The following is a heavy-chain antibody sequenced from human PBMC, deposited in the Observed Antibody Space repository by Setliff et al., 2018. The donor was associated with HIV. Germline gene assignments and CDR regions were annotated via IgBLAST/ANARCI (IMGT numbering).Heavy chain of an antibody. CDR2: IIPILGIA. J-gene: IGHJ4*02. CDR1: GYTFTSYA. V-gene: IGHV1-69*10. Sequence: ASVKVSCKASGYTFTSYAMHWVRQAPGQRLEWMGGIIPILGIANYAQKFQGRVTITADESTSTAYMELSSLRSEDTAVYYCARDYSPTFYYYDSSGTFDYWGQGTLVTVSS. CDR3: ARDYSPTFYYYDSSGTFDY. D-gene: IGHD3-22*01.